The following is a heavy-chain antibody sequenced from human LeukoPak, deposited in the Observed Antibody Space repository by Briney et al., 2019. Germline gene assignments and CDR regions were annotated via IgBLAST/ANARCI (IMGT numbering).Heavy chain of an antibody. CDR3: ARDLGSYYDSSGYYSN. D-gene: IGHD3-22*01. Sequence: GGSLRLSCAASGFTFSSYAMTWVRQGPGKGLEWVSTISSSGGNTYNADSVKGRFTISRDNAKNTLYLQMNSLRAEDTAVYYCARDLGSYYDSSGYYSNWGQGTLVTVSS. V-gene: IGHV3-23*01. CDR2: ISSSGGNT. CDR1: GFTFSSYA. J-gene: IGHJ4*02.